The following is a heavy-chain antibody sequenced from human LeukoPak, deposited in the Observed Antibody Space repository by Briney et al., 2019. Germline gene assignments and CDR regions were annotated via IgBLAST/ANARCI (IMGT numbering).Heavy chain of an antibody. D-gene: IGHD5-18*01. CDR2: ISTSSGTI. V-gene: IGHV3-48*04. CDR3: ARERNTAIVTAFDV. CDR1: GFTFSSYA. Sequence: GGSLRLSCAASGFTFSSYAMNWVRQAPGKGLEWLSYISTSSGTIYYADSVKGRFTISRDNAKNSLYLQMNSLRVEDTAVYFCARERNTAIVTAFDVWGQGTMVTVSS. J-gene: IGHJ3*01.